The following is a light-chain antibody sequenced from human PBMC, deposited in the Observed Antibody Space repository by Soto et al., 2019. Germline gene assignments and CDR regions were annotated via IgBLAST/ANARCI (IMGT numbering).Light chain of an antibody. CDR1: QSVSSSY. CDR3: QQYGNSPLT. V-gene: IGKV3-20*01. CDR2: DAS. J-gene: IGKJ4*01. Sequence: EIVFAQAPGTLSLSPGEIATLFCRASQSVSSSYLAWYQQKPGQAPRVLIYDASSRATGIPDRFSGSGSGTDFTLTISRLEPEDVAVYYCQQYGNSPLTFGGGTKVDIK.